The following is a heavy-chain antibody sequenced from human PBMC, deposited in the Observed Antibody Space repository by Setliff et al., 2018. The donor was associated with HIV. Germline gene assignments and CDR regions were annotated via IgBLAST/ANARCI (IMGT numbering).Heavy chain of an antibody. D-gene: IGHD5-12*01. V-gene: IGHV1-69*13. CDR2: IIPIFGAA. Sequence: SVKVSCKTSGDTFSTYSLSWVRQAPGQGLEWMGGIIPIFGAAKYAPKFQTRVTITADESTSTAYMDLSSLTSEDTAVYYCARGLEEMAYYGMDVWGRGTTVTVSS. CDR3: ARGLEEMAYYGMDV. J-gene: IGHJ6*02. CDR1: GDTFSTYS.